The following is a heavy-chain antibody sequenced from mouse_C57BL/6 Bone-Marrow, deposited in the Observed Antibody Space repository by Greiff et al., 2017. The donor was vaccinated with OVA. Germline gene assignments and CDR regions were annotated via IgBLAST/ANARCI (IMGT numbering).Heavy chain of an antibody. D-gene: IGHD2-3*01. Sequence: QVQLQQSGAELVKPGASVKLSCKASGYTFTEYTIHWVKQRSGQGLEWIGWFYPGSGSIKYNEKFKDKATLTAEKSSSTVTMELSRLTSEDSAVYFCAILEEGVGYFAWFAYWGQGTLVTVSA. CDR1: GYTFTEYT. CDR3: AILEEGVGYFAWFAY. J-gene: IGHJ3*01. CDR2: FYPGSGSI. V-gene: IGHV1-62-2*01.